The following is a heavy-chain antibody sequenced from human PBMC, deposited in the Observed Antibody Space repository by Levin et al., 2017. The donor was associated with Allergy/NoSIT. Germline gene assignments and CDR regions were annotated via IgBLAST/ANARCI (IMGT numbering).Heavy chain of an antibody. V-gene: IGHV3-74*01. D-gene: IGHD3-22*01. Sequence: HTGGSLRLSCAASGFTFSSYWMHWVRQAPGKGLVWVSRINSDGSSTSYADSVKGRFTISRDNAKNTLYLQMNSLRAEDTAVYYCARETYYDSTYQESAFDSWGQGTMVTVSS. CDR2: INSDGSST. CDR3: ARETYYDSTYQESAFDS. CDR1: GFTFSSYW. J-gene: IGHJ3*02.